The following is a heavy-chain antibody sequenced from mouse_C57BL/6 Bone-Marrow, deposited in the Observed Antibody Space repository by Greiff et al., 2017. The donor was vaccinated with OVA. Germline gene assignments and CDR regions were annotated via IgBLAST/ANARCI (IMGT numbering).Heavy chain of an antibody. CDR1: GYAFSSSW. CDR3: TSLYYGYLDY. D-gene: IGHD2-1*01. V-gene: IGHV1-82*01. Sequence: QVQLQQSGPELVKPGASVKISCKASGYAFSSSWMNWVKQRPGKGLEWIGRIYPGDGDTNYNGKFKGKATLTADKSSSTAYMQLSSLTSEDSAVYFCTSLYYGYLDYWGQGTTLTVSS. CDR2: IYPGDGDT. J-gene: IGHJ2*01.